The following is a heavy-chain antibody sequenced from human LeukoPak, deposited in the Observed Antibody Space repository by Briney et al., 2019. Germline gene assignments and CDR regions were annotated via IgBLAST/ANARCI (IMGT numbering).Heavy chain of an antibody. D-gene: IGHD6-13*01. CDR3: AALPRGQQLVYNFDY. V-gene: IGHV1-58*01. CDR2: IVVGSGNT. CDR1: GFTFTSSA. J-gene: IGHJ4*02. Sequence: TSVKVSCKASGFTFTSSAVQGVRQARGQRREWIGWIVVGSGNTNYAQKFQERVTITRDMSTSTAYMELSSLRSEDTAVYYCAALPRGQQLVYNFDYWGQGTLVTVSS.